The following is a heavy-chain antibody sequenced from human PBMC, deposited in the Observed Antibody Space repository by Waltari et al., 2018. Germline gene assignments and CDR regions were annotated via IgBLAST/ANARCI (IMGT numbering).Heavy chain of an antibody. CDR1: GFPFHSSW. D-gene: IGHD4-17*01. CDR3: ARGLSTVTAFDN. CDR2: IKEDGSEK. V-gene: IGHV3-7*04. J-gene: IGHJ4*02. Sequence: EVQLVESGGDLVQPGRSLRLSCAASGFPFHSSWMIWVRLAPGKGLEWVAHIKEDGSEKYYLGSVQGRFAISRDNADNTLYLEMNSLRLEDTAIYYCARGLSTVTAFDNWGQGTRVTVSS.